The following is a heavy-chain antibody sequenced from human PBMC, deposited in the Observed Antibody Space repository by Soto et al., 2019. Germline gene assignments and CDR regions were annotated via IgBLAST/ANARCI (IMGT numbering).Heavy chain of an antibody. CDR2: IIPIFGTA. CDR1: GGTFSSYA. J-gene: IGHJ4*02. Sequence: SVKVSCKASGGTFSSYAISWVRQAPGQGLEWMGGIIPIFGTANYAQKFQGRVTITADESTSTAYMELSSLRSEDTAVYYCARDTVVFGVVISYFDYWGQGXLVTVSS. V-gene: IGHV1-69*13. CDR3: ARDTVVFGVVISYFDY. D-gene: IGHD3-3*01.